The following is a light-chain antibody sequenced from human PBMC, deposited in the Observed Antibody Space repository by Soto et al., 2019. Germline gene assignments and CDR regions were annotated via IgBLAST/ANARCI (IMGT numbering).Light chain of an antibody. Sequence: SYELIQPPSVSVAPGKTASITCGGSNIGGKTVHWFQQKPGQAPVVVLYYDTHRPSGIPERFSDSNSGNTATLTITRVDAGDEADYYCHVWDSSRDHVVFGGGTKLTVL. CDR1: NIGGKT. CDR2: YDT. J-gene: IGLJ3*02. CDR3: HVWDSSRDHVV. V-gene: IGLV3-21*04.